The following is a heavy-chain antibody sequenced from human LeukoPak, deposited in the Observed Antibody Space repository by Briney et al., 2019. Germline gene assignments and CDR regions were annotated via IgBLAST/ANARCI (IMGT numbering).Heavy chain of an antibody. D-gene: IGHD5/OR15-5a*01. CDR3: ARAHSIASYYYGVDV. CDR2: ISGSGGST. CDR1: GFTFSSYA. Sequence: PGGSLRLSCAASGFTFSSYAMSWVRQAPGKGLEWLSAISGSGGSTYYADSVKGRFTISRDNSKNTLYLQMNSLRAEDTAVYYCARAHSIASYYYGVDVWGQGTTVTVSS. J-gene: IGHJ6*02. V-gene: IGHV3-23*01.